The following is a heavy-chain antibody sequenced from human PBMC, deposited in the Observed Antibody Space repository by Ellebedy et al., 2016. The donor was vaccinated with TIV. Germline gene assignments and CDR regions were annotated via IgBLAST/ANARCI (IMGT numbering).Heavy chain of an antibody. J-gene: IGHJ4*02. CDR2: IYYSGST. D-gene: IGHD3-10*01. CDR1: GGSISSSSYY. V-gene: IGHV4-39*01. Sequence: SETLSLXXTVSGGSISSSSYYWGWIRQPPGKGLEWIGSIYYSGSTYYNPSLKSRVTISVDTSKNQFSLKLSSVTAADTAVYYCARGGSRITMVRGEIDYWGQGTLVTVSS. CDR3: ARGGSRITMVRGEIDY.